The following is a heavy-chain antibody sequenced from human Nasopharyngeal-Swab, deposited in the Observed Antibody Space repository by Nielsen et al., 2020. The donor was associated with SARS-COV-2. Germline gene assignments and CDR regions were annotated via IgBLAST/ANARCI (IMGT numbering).Heavy chain of an antibody. CDR2: ISYDGSNK. Sequence: WIRQPPGKGLEWVAVISYDGSNKYYADSVKGRFTISRDNSKNTLYLQMNSLRAEDTAVYYCARDEDYVDIVATIPRPTYYYYGMDVWGQGTTVTVSS. V-gene: IGHV3-30-3*01. J-gene: IGHJ6*02. CDR3: ARDEDYVDIVATIPRPTYYYYGMDV. D-gene: IGHD5-12*01.